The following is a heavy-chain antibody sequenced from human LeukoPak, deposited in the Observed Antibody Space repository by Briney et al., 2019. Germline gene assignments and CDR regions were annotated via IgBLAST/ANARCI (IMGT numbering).Heavy chain of an antibody. J-gene: IGHJ6*03. Sequence: GGSLRLSCAASGFTSSDYYMSWIRQAPGKGLEWVSYISSSGSTIYYADSVKGRFTISRDNAKNSLYLQMNSLRAEDTAVYYCARMDTAMVMYYYYMDVWGKGTTVTISS. V-gene: IGHV3-11*04. CDR1: GFTSSDYY. CDR3: ARMDTAMVMYYYYMDV. CDR2: ISSSGSTI. D-gene: IGHD5-18*01.